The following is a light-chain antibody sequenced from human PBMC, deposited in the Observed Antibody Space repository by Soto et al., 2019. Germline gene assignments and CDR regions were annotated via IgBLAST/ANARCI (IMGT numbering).Light chain of an antibody. CDR1: SNDVGRYNL. Sequence: QSVLTQPASVSGSPGQSITIPCTGTSNDVGRYNLVSWFQQHPGEVPKLIIYEGTKRPSGVSDRFSGSKSGNTASLTISGLKADDEADYYCSSYAGSNNLVFAGGTKVTVL. CDR3: SSYAGSNNLV. V-gene: IGLV2-14*02. J-gene: IGLJ3*02. CDR2: EGT.